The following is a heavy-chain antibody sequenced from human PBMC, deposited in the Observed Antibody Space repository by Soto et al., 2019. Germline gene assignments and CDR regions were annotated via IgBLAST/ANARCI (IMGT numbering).Heavy chain of an antibody. CDR1: GFTVSSNY. V-gene: IGHV3-53*01. D-gene: IGHD3-3*01. CDR3: ARSPYYDFWSGYQNDAFDI. J-gene: IGHJ3*02. Sequence: PGGSLRLSCAASGFTVSSNYMSWVRQAPGKGLEWVSVIYSGGSTYYADSVKGRFTISRDNSKNTLYLQMNSLRAEDTAVYYCARSPYYDFWSGYQNDAFDIWGQGTMVTVSS. CDR2: IYSGGST.